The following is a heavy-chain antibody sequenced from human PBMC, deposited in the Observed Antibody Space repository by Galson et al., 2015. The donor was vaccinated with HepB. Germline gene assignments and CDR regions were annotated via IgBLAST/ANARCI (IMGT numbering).Heavy chain of an antibody. V-gene: IGHV5-51*01. Sequence: QSGAEVKKPGESLKISCKGSGYSFTSYWIGWVRQMPGKGLEWMGIIYPGDSDTRYSPSLQGQVTISADKSITTAYLQWSSLKASDTAIYYCAKRHCSSGNCQGDYYGMDVWGQGTTVTVSS. CDR1: GYSFTSYW. CDR3: AKRHCSSGNCQGDYYGMDV. J-gene: IGHJ6*02. CDR2: IYPGDSDT. D-gene: IGHD2-2*01.